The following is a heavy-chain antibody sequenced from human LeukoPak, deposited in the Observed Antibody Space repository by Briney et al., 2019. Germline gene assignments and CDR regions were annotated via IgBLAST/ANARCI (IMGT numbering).Heavy chain of an antibody. V-gene: IGHV3-23*01. CDR2: ISGSGGST. J-gene: IGHJ4*02. CDR3: AKDRQQLVREDYFDY. CDR1: GFTFSSYA. D-gene: IGHD6-13*01. Sequence: GGSLRLSCAASGFTFSSYAMSWVRQAPGKGLEWVSAISGSGGSTYYADSVKGRFTISRDNPKNTLYLQMNSLRAEDTAVYYCAKDRQQLVREDYFDYWGQGTLVTVSS.